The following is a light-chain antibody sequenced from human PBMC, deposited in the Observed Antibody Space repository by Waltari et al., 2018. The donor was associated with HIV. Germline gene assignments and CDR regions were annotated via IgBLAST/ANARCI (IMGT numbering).Light chain of an antibody. Sequence: HSVLPQPPSVSAAPGQKVTLSCSGSSSNIGNNYASLYQQFPGTSPKHLIYDNNKRPSGIPDRFSGTKSGTSATLGITGLQTGDEAGYYCGAWDSGLSAWVFGGGTKLTVL. CDR1: SSNIGNNY. CDR3: GAWDSGLSAWV. V-gene: IGLV1-51*01. J-gene: IGLJ3*02. CDR2: DNN.